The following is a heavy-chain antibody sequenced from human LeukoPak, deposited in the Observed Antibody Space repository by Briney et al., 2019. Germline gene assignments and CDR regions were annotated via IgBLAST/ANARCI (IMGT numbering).Heavy chain of an antibody. CDR2: INPNSGGT. D-gene: IGHD6-13*01. CDR1: GYTFTGYY. Sequence: GASVKVSCKASGYTFTGYYMHWVRQAPGQGLEWMGWINPNSGGTNYAQKFQGRVTMTRDTSISTAYMELSRLRSDDTAVYYCARSGGYSSSWHEFDPWGQGTLVTVSS. V-gene: IGHV1-2*02. J-gene: IGHJ5*02. CDR3: ARSGGYSSSWHEFDP.